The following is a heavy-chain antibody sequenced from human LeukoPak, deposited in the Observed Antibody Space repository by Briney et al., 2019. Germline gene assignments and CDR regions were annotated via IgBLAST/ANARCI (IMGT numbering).Heavy chain of an antibody. Sequence: GGSLRLSCAASGVTFNTNYMSWVRQAPGKGLEWVSNVFSDGRTFYADSAKGRFTISRDSSKNSIFLQMNGLRAEDTAVYYCARGDFDYWGQGTLVTVSS. CDR2: VFSDGRT. CDR3: ARGDFDY. V-gene: IGHV3-53*01. CDR1: GVTFNTNY. J-gene: IGHJ4*02.